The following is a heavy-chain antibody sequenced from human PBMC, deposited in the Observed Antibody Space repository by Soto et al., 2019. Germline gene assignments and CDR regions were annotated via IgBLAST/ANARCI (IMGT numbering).Heavy chain of an antibody. D-gene: IGHD3-22*01. CDR2: INSDGSST. Sequence: QPGGSLRLSCAASGFTFSSYWMHWVRQAPGKGLVWVSRINSDGSSTSYADSVKGRFTISRDNAKNTLYLQMNSLRAEDTAVYYCARDRSDYYDSSGYYEEYFQHWGQGTLVTVSS. CDR3: ARDRSDYYDSSGYYEEYFQH. V-gene: IGHV3-74*01. J-gene: IGHJ1*01. CDR1: GFTFSSYW.